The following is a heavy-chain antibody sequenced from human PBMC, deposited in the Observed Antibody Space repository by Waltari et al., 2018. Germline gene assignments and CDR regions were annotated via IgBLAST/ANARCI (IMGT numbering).Heavy chain of an antibody. CDR2: ISYSGTT. Sequence: QLHLQESGPGLVKPSETLSLTCTVSGGSISSGSYYWGWIRQPPGKGLESIGYISYSGTTYYNLSLKSRVTMSVDTSRDQYSLSLRSVAAADTAVYYCARYYGNGEGWLDPWGQGTLVTVSS. CDR3: ARYYGNGEGWLDP. V-gene: IGHV4-39*07. D-gene: IGHD3-3*01. J-gene: IGHJ5*02. CDR1: GGSISSGSYY.